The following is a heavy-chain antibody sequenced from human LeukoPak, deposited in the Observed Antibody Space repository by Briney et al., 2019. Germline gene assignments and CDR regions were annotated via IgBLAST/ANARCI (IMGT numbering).Heavy chain of an antibody. Sequence: GGSLRLSCAASGFTFSSYSMNWVRQAPGKGLEWVSYISSSGSTIYYADSVKGRFTISRDNAKNSLYLQMNSLRAEDTAVYYCASLPPRRRDGPPGDWGQGTLVTVSS. CDR3: ASLPPRRRDGPPGD. D-gene: IGHD5-24*01. CDR1: GFTFSSYS. J-gene: IGHJ4*02. CDR2: ISSSGSTI. V-gene: IGHV3-48*04.